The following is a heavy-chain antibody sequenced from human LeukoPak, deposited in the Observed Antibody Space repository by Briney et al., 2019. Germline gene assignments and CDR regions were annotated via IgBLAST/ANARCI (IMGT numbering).Heavy chain of an antibody. V-gene: IGHV1-24*01. D-gene: IGHD4-17*01. CDR2: FDPEVGKT. J-gene: IGHJ4*02. Sequence: GASVKVSCKVSGYTLTELSMHWVRQAPGKGLEWIGGFDPEVGKTIYAQKFQGRVIMTRDMSTSTVYMELSSLRSEDTAVYFCARYGHSPFFDYWGQGTLVIVSS. CDR3: ARYGHSPFFDY. CDR1: GYTLTELS.